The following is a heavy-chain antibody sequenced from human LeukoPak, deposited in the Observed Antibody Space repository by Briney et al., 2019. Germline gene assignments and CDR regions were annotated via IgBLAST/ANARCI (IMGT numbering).Heavy chain of an antibody. V-gene: IGHV3-48*03. CDR3: AKGGDITMVRGSHMDV. CDR2: ISDSGETI. CDR1: GFTFSFYE. D-gene: IGHD3-10*01. J-gene: IGHJ6*03. Sequence: GGSLRLSCVASGFTFSFYEMNWVRQAPGKGLEWVSYISDSGETIYYADSVKGRFTISRDNSKNTLYLQMNSLRAEDTAVYYCAKGGDITMVRGSHMDVRGKGTTVTISS.